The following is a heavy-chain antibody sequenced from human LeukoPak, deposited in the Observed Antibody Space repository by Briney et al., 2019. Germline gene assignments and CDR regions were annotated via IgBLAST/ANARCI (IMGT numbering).Heavy chain of an antibody. CDR2: ISGSGGNT. V-gene: IGHV3-23*01. CDR3: ATPRPYGTQAFDI. D-gene: IGHD4-17*01. Sequence: PGGSLTLSCAASGFTFSSYGMSWVRQAPGKGLEWVSAISGSGGNTCYADSVKGRFTISRDNSKDTLYLQMNSLRAEDTAVYYCATPRPYGTQAFDIWGQGTMVTVSS. CDR1: GFTFSSYG. J-gene: IGHJ3*02.